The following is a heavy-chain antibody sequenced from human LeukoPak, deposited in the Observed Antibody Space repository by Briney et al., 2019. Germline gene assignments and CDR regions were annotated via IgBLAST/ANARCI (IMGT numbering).Heavy chain of an antibody. CDR3: ARAARTLDY. J-gene: IGHJ4*02. CDR1: GYSISSGYY. D-gene: IGHD6-6*01. V-gene: IGHV4-38-2*02. CDR2: IYHSGST. Sequence: RPSETLSLTCSVPGYSISSGYYWGWIRQPPGKGLEWIGSIYHSGSTYYNPSLKSRVTISVDTSKNQFSLELSSVTAADTAVYYCARAARTLDYWGQGTLVTVSS.